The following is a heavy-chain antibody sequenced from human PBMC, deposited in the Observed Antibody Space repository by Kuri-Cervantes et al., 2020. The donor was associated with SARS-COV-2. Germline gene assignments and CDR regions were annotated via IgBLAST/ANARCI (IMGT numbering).Heavy chain of an antibody. CDR2: INPNSGGT. J-gene: IGHJ4*02. Sequence: ASVKVSCKASGYTFTGYYMHWVRQAPGQGLEWMGWINPNSGGTNYAQKFQGWVTMTEDTSTDTAYMELSSLRSEDTAVYYCATVPGSGIAVAAPFDYWGQGTLVTVSS. CDR3: ATVPGSGIAVAAPFDY. CDR1: GYTFTGYY. V-gene: IGHV1-2*04. D-gene: IGHD6-19*01.